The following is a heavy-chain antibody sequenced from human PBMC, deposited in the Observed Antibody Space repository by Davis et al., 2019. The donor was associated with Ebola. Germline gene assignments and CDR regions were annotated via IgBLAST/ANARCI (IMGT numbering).Heavy chain of an antibody. CDR3: ARSRSDWLDY. Sequence: ASVKVSCKASGYTFTDYNIHWMRQAPGQGLEWLGRVILKSGATNYAQILQGRVTMTTDTSTSTAYMELRSLRSDDTAVYYCARSRSDWLDYWGQGTLVTVSS. CDR1: GYTFTDYN. J-gene: IGHJ4*02. CDR2: VILKSGAT. D-gene: IGHD3-9*01. V-gene: IGHV1-2*06.